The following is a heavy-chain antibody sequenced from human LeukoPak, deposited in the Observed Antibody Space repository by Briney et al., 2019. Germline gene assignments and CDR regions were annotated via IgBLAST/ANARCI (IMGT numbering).Heavy chain of an antibody. V-gene: IGHV3-23*01. CDR2: ITGNTTWT. CDR1: GFTFGNFG. Sequence: GGSLRLSCEASGFTFGNFGMTWVRQAPGKGLQWVSGITGNTTWTYYAASVKGRFTVSRDNSQNTLHLQTNSLRADDTAVYYCARELVSSGTGYFDLWGRGTLVTVSS. CDR3: ARELVSSGTGYFDL. D-gene: IGHD3-10*02. J-gene: IGHJ2*01.